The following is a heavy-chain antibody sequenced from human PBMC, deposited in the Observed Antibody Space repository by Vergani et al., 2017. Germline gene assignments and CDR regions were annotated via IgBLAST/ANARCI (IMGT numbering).Heavy chain of an antibody. J-gene: IGHJ4*02. Sequence: QVQLQQWGAGLLKPSETLSLTCAVYGGSFSGYYWSWIRQPPGKGLEWIGEINHSGSTNYNPSLKSRVTISVDTSKNQFSLKLSSVTAADTAVYYCAREIRAHNYYGSGVPFDYWGQGTLVTVSS. D-gene: IGHD3-10*01. CDR2: INHSGST. CDR1: GGSFSGYY. V-gene: IGHV4-34*01. CDR3: AREIRAHNYYGSGVPFDY.